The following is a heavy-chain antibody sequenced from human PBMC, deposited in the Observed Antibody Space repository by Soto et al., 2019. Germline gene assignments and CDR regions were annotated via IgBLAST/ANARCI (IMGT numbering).Heavy chain of an antibody. CDR2: IIPIYGTA. Sequence: QVQLVQSGAEVKKPGSSVKVSCKASGDTFRNYAISWVRQAPGQGLEWMGGIIPIYGTANYAQKFQDRVTITADTSTSTADMELSSLRSEDTAVYYCASDLGGCSAGSCRYNWFDSWGQGTLVSVSS. J-gene: IGHJ5*01. CDR3: ASDLGGCSAGSCRYNWFDS. CDR1: GDTFRNYA. D-gene: IGHD2-15*01. V-gene: IGHV1-69*06.